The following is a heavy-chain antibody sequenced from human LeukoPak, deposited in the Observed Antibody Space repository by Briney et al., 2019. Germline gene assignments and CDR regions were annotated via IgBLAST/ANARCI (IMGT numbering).Heavy chain of an antibody. CDR2: IKSKTDGGTT. J-gene: IGHJ4*02. CDR3: TTEQAITIFGVVIREDY. Sequence: GGSLRLSCAASGFTFSNAWMSWFRQAPGKGLEWVGRIKSKTDGGTTDYAAPVKGRFTISRDDSKNTLYLQMNSLKTEDTAVYYCTTEQAITIFGVVIREDYWGQGTMVTVSS. V-gene: IGHV3-15*01. CDR1: GFTFSNAW. D-gene: IGHD3-3*01.